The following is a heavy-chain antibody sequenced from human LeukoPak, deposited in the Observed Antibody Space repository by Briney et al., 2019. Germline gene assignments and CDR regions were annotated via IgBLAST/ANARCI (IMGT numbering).Heavy chain of an antibody. CDR2: ISAYNGNT. CDR1: GYTFTSYG. D-gene: IGHD6-13*01. J-gene: IGHJ4*02. V-gene: IGHV1-18*01. CDR3: ARESVIGSSWYSLDY. Sequence: GASVKVSCKASGYTFTSYGISWVRLGPGQGLEWMGWISAYNGNTNYAQKLQGRVTMTTDTSTSTAYMELRSLRSDDTAVYYCARESVIGSSWYSLDYWGQGTLVTVSS.